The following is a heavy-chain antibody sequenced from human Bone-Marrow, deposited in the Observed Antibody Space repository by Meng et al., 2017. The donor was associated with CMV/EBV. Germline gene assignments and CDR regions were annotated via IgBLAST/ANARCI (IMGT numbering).Heavy chain of an antibody. CDR3: ARDKQLARYYYYGMDV. V-gene: IGHV1-69*05. CDR1: GYTFTSYA. J-gene: IGHJ6*02. Sequence: SVKVSCKASGYTFTSYAISWVRQAPGQGLEWMGGIIPIFGTANYAQKFQGRVTITTDESTSTAYMELSSLRSEDTAVYYCARDKQLARYYYYGMDVWGQGTTVTVSS. D-gene: IGHD6-6*01. CDR2: IIPIFGTA.